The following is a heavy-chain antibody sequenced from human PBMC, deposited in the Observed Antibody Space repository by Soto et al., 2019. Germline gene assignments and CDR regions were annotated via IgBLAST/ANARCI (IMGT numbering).Heavy chain of an antibody. CDR1: GDSIRGSNFY. D-gene: IGHD4-17*01. CDR2: VYYSGST. Sequence: QLQLQESGPGLVKPSETLSLTCTLSGDSIRGSNFYWAWIRQPPGQELEWVGTVYYSGSTYYHPSLKSRVTLSVDPSKNQFSLRLSSVTASDTGTYFCARHGGTTPFDFWGRGIQVAVSS. CDR3: ARHGGTTPFDF. J-gene: IGHJ4*02. V-gene: IGHV4-39*01.